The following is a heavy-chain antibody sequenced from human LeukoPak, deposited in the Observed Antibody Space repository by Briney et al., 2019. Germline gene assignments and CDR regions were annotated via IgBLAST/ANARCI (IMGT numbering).Heavy chain of an antibody. V-gene: IGHV3-7*01. J-gene: IGHJ4*02. CDR2: IKQDGSDK. CDR1: GFTFSSYL. CDR3: ATRYNWGRY. D-gene: IGHD7-27*01. Sequence: GGSLRLSCAASGFTFSSYLMSWFRQAPGKGLEWVANIKQDGSDKHYVDSVKGRFTISRDNAKNSLYLQMNSLRAEDTAVYYCATRYNWGRYWGQGTLVTVPS.